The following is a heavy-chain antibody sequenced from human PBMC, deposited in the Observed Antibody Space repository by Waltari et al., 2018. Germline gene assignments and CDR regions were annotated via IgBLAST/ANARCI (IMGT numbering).Heavy chain of an antibody. D-gene: IGHD2-15*01. J-gene: IGHJ6*03. V-gene: IGHV4-38-2*02. CDR1: GYSISSGYY. CDR2: IYHSGST. CDR3: LGRGGKDYMDV. Sequence: QVQLQESGPGLVKPSETLSLTCTVSGYSISSGYYWGWIRQPPGKGLEWIGSIYHSGSTYSNPSLKSRVTISVDTSKNQFSLKLSSVTAADTAVYYCLGRGGKDYMDVWGKGTTVTVSS.